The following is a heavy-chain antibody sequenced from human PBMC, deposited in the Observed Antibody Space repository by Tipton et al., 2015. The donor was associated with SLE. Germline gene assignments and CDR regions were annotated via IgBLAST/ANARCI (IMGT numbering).Heavy chain of an antibody. J-gene: IGHJ4*02. CDR2: IYPGDSDT. V-gene: IGHV5-51*01. CDR1: GYSFTSYW. Sequence: QLVQSGAEVKKPGESLKISCKGSGYSFTSYWIGWVRQMSGKGLEWMGIIYPGDSDTRYSPSFQGQVTISADKSISTAYPQWSSLKASDTAMYYCARPRGYCSSTSCADYFDYWGQGTLVTVSS. D-gene: IGHD2-2*01. CDR3: ARPRGYCSSTSCADYFDY.